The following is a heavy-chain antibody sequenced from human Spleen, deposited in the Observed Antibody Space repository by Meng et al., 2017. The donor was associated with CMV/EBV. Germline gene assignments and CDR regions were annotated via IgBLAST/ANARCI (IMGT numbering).Heavy chain of an antibody. Sequence: GESLKISCAASRFTFSSYAMSWVRQARGRGLEWVSSISSETTYIYYADSVKGRFTISRDNAKNSLYLQMNSLRAEDTAVYYCARAGLWGDFDYWGQGTLVTVSS. V-gene: IGHV3-21*01. CDR1: RFTFSSYA. CDR3: ARAGLWGDFDY. CDR2: ISSETTYI. D-gene: IGHD1-26*01. J-gene: IGHJ4*02.